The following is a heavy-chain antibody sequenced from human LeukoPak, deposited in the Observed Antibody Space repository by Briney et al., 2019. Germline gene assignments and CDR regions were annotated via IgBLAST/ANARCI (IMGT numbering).Heavy chain of an antibody. CDR1: GFIFSNYA. D-gene: IGHD5-18*01. J-gene: IGHJ4*02. CDR2: ISGGGGST. Sequence: GGSLRLSCAASGFIFSNYAMSWVRQAPGKGLEWVSAISGGGGSTYYADSVKGRFTISRDNSKNTLYLQMNSLRAEDTAVYYCARNPSTSMEFWGQGTLVTVSS. CDR3: ARNPSTSMEF. V-gene: IGHV3-23*01.